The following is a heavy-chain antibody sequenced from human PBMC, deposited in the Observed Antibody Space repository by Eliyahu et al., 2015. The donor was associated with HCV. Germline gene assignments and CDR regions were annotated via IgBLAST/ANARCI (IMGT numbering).Heavy chain of an antibody. J-gene: IGHJ4*02. Sequence: EVQLLESGGGLVQPGGSLRLSCAASGFTFSSYAMSWVRQAPGKGLXWVXAISGSGGSTYYADSVKGRFTISRDNSKNTLYLQMNSLRAEDTAVYYCAKDLVGATTRGGYWGQGTLVTVSS. V-gene: IGHV3-23*01. CDR3: AKDLVGATTRGGY. CDR1: GFTFSSYA. CDR2: ISGSGGST. D-gene: IGHD1-26*01.